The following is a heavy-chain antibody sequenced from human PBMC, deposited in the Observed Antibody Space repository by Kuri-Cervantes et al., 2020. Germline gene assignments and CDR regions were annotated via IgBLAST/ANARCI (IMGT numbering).Heavy chain of an antibody. CDR3: VRDMASWGPGGDY. J-gene: IGHJ4*02. CDR1: GFTFSNAW. CDR2: IKSKTDGGTT. D-gene: IGHD5-24*01. V-gene: IGHV3-15*01. Sequence: GGSLRLSCAASGFTFSNAWMSWVRQAPGKGLEWVGRIKSKTDGGTTDYAAPVKGRFTISRDDSKNTLYLQMNSLKTEDTAVYYCVRDMASWGPGGDYWGQGTLVTVSS.